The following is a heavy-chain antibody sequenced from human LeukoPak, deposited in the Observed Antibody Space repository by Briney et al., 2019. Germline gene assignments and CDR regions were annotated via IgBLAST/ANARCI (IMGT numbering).Heavy chain of an antibody. J-gene: IGHJ3*02. CDR1: GFTFGRSW. CDR3: AREGIPVAGRGGYSAFDM. Sequence: GGSLRLSCAASGFTFGRSWMSWVRRVPGRGLEWLANINQDGSDKTILDSVKGRFTISRDNSKKTVYLQTNSPRAEDTAVYYCAREGIPVAGRGGYSAFDMWRQETVVTV. D-gene: IGHD6-19*01. CDR2: INQDGSDK. V-gene: IGHV3-7*01.